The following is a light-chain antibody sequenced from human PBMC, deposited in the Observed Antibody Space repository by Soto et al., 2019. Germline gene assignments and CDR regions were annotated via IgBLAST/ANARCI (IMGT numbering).Light chain of an antibody. CDR3: QQYDNYRGT. Sequence: DIQMTQSPSTLSGSVGDRVTITCRASQTISSWLAWYQQKPGKAPKLLIYEASTLESGVPSRFSGRGSGTEFTLTISSLQPDDFATYYCQQYDNYRGTFGQGTKVDIK. CDR1: QTISSW. J-gene: IGKJ1*01. CDR2: EAS. V-gene: IGKV1-5*03.